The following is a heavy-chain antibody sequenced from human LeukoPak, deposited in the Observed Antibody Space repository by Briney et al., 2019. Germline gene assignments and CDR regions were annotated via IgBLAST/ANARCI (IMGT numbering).Heavy chain of an antibody. CDR1: GFTFSTYN. J-gene: IGHJ5*02. V-gene: IGHV3-48*03. CDR2: ISSSGSTI. CDR3: ASGAPIVVVPAAIPNWFDP. Sequence: GGSLRLSCAASGFTFSTYNMNWVRQAPGKGLEWVSYISSSGSTIYYADSVKGRFTISRDNATNSLYLQMNSLRAEDTAVYYCASGAPIVVVPAAIPNWFDPWGQGTLVTVSS. D-gene: IGHD2-2*01.